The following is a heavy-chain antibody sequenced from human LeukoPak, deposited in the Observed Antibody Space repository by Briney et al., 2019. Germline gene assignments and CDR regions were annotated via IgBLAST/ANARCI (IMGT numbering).Heavy chain of an antibody. J-gene: IGHJ4*02. CDR3: AKEGGKGIAVAGPAFDY. V-gene: IGHV3-23*01. D-gene: IGHD6-19*01. Sequence: GGSLRLSCAASGFTFSSYAMSWVRQAPGKGLEWVSAISGSGGSTYYADSVKGRFTISRDNSKNTLYLQMNSLRAEDTAVYYCAKEGGKGIAVAGPAFDYWGQGTLATVSS. CDR2: ISGSGGST. CDR1: GFTFSSYA.